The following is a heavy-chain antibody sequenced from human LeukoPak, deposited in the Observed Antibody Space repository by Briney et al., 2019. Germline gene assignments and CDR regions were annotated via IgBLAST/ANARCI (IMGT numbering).Heavy chain of an antibody. CDR1: GFTFTNHW. CDR2: IKQDGSEK. D-gene: IGHD6-19*01. CDR3: AKDGYSSGWSFDY. V-gene: IGHV3-7*05. J-gene: IGHJ4*02. Sequence: GGSLKLSCAASGFTFTNHWMSWVRQAPGKGLEWVANIKQDGSEKYYVDSVKGRFTISRDNAKTSLYLQMNSLRAEDTAVYYCAKDGYSSGWSFDYWGQGTLVTVSS.